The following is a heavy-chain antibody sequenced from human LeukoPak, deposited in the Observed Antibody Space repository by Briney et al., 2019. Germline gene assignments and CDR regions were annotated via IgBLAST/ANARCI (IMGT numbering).Heavy chain of an antibody. CDR1: GGSISIGSYY. CDR3: ARVADSWGFDY. Sequence: SQTLSLACTVSGGSISIGSYYWSSIRQPAGKGLEWIGRSYTNGSTNYNPPLKSRVTISVDTSKNQFSMKLSSVTAADTAVYYGARVADSWGFDYWGQGTLVTVSS. D-gene: IGHD3-16*01. CDR2: SYTNGST. J-gene: IGHJ4*02. V-gene: IGHV4-61*02.